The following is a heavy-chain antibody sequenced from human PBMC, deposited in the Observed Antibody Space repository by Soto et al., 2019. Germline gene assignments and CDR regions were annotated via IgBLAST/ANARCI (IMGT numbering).Heavy chain of an antibody. V-gene: IGHV3-30-3*01. CDR2: ISYDGSNK. Sequence: QVQLVESGGGVVQPGRSLRLSCAASGFTFSSYAMHWVRQAPGKGLEWVAVISYDGSNKYYADSVKGRFTISRDNSKNTLYLQMNSLIAEDTAVYYCARDYYGSGSFIFGYWGQGTLVTVSS. CDR1: GFTFSSYA. J-gene: IGHJ4*02. D-gene: IGHD3-10*01. CDR3: ARDYYGSGSFIFGY.